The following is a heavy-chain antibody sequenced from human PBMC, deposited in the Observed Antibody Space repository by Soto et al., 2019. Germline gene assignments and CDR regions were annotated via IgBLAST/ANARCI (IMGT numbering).Heavy chain of an antibody. CDR2: INPNSGGT. V-gene: IGHV1-2*02. D-gene: IGHD2-2*02. CDR1: GYTFSGYY. J-gene: IGHJ6*02. Sequence: XSVKVSCKASGYTFSGYYIHWLRQAPGQGLEWMGWINPNSGGTNYAQKFQGRVTVTRDTPTSTAYMELSRLTSDDTAVYYCARSLTEGYCTITGCYTRPLYGMDVWGQGTTVTVSS. CDR3: ARSLTEGYCTITGCYTRPLYGMDV.